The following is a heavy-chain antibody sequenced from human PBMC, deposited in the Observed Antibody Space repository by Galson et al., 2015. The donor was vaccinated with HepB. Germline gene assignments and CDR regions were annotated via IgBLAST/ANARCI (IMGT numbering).Heavy chain of an antibody. Sequence: SLRLSCAPSGFTVSSNYMSWVRQAPGKGLEWVAIIYSGGSTYSADSVKGRFTISRHNSKSTGYLQMNSLRSEDTAVYYCSTDGYCSSGRYTHWGQGTPVAVSS. CDR2: IYSGGST. J-gene: IGHJ4*02. CDR1: GFTVSSNY. V-gene: IGHV3-53*04. CDR3: STDGYCSSGRYTH. D-gene: IGHD2-2*01.